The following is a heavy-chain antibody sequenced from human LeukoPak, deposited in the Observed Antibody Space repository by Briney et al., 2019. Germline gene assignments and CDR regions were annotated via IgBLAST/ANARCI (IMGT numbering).Heavy chain of an antibody. V-gene: IGHV1-2*02. J-gene: IGHJ5*02. CDR2: INPSSGAT. CDR3: ARIWLSNWFDP. D-gene: IGHD3-9*01. Sequence: ASVKVSCKTSGYNFTGYYILWVRQAPGQGLEWMGWINPSSGATKYAQKFQGRVTMTRDTSISTAYMELSRLRSDDTAVYYCARIWLSNWFDPWGQGTLVTVSS. CDR1: GYNFTGYY.